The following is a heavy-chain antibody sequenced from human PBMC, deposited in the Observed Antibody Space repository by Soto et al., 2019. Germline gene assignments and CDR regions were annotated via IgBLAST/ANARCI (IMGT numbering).Heavy chain of an antibody. Sequence: GASVKVSCKASGYTLTSYAMHWVRQAPGQRLEWMGWINAGNGNTKYSQKFQGRVTITRDTSASTAYMELSSLRSEDTAVYYCARGHLGLRFLEWLRDDAFDIWGQGTMVTVSS. CDR3: ARGHLGLRFLEWLRDDAFDI. CDR2: INAGNGNT. D-gene: IGHD3-3*01. J-gene: IGHJ3*02. CDR1: GYTLTSYA. V-gene: IGHV1-3*01.